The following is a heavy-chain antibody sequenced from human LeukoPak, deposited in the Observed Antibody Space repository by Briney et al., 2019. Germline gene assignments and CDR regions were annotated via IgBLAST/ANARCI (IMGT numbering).Heavy chain of an antibody. J-gene: IGHJ2*01. V-gene: IGHV4-61*02. CDR1: GGSINSGNHY. D-gene: IGHD2-8*01. CDR3: ARDLYGDWCFDL. CDR2: IYTSGST. Sequence: SETLFLTCTVSGGSINSGNHYWSWVRQPAGKGLEWIGRIYTSGSTIYNPSLKSRVTMSIDTSKNQFSLKLNSVTAADTAVYYCARDLYGDWCFDLWGRGTLVTVSS.